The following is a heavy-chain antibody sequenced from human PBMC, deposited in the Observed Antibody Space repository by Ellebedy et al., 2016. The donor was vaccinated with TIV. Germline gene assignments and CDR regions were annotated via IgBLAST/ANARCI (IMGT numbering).Heavy chain of an antibody. CDR2: ISYSGST. CDR1: GDSISRGDSY. D-gene: IGHD3-16*01. J-gene: IGHJ5*02. Sequence: LRLSCTVSGDSISRGDSYWSWIRQPPGKGLEWIGYISYSGSTYYNPSLKSRVTISIDTSKNQFSLKLSSVTAADTAVYYCASPYRARLHHWGQGTLVTVSS. CDR3: ASPYRARLHH. V-gene: IGHV4-30-4*01.